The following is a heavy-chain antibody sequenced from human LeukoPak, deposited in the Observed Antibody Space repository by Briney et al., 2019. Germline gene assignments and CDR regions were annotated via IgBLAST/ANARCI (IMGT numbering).Heavy chain of an antibody. CDR3: ARGGTSALEWFGP. CDR1: GDSISSYY. CDR2: IYNSGST. V-gene: IGHV4-59*01. D-gene: IGHD3-3*01. J-gene: IGHJ5*02. Sequence: SETLSLTCTVSGDSISSYYWSWIQQPPGKGLEWIGYIYNSGSTKYNPSLKSRVTISIDTSKNQFSLKVNSVTAADTAVYYCARGGTSALEWFGPWGQGTLVTVSS.